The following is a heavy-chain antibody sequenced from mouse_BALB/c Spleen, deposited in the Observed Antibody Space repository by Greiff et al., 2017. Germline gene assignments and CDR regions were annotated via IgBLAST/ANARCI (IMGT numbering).Heavy chain of an antibody. CDR2: IWAGGST. J-gene: IGHJ3*01. CDR1: GFSLTSYG. CDR3: ATPMITTGAWFAY. D-gene: IGHD2-4*01. V-gene: IGHV2-9*02. Sequence: QVHVKQSGPGLVAPSQSLSITCTVSGFSLTSYGVHWVRQPPGKGLEWLGVIWAGGSTNYNSALMSRLSISKDNSKSQVFLKMNSLQTDDTAMYYCATPMITTGAWFAYWGQGTLVTVSA.